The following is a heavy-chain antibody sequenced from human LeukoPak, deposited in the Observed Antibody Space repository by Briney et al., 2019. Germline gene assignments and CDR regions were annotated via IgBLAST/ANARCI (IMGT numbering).Heavy chain of an antibody. D-gene: IGHD1-26*01. J-gene: IGHJ6*03. Sequence: PGGSLRLSCAASGFTFSNYAMRWVRRAPGQGLEWVSGISGSGGNTYYGDSVKGRFTISRDNSKNTLYLQMNSLRAEDTAVYYCAKCGSGSTVYVDVWGKGTTVTVSS. CDR2: ISGSGGNT. V-gene: IGHV3-23*01. CDR3: AKCGSGSTVYVDV. CDR1: GFTFSNYA.